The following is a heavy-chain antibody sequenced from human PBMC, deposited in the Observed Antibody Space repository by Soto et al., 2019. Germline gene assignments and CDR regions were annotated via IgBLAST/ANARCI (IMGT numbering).Heavy chain of an antibody. CDR1: GFTFSSYG. CDR2: ISYDGSNK. Sequence: GGSLRLSCAASGFTFSSYGMHWVRQAPGKGLEWVAVISYDGSNKYYADSVKGRFTISRDNSKNTLYLQMNSLRAEDTAVYYCASVSDYYDSSGYLDAFDIWGQGTMVTVSS. V-gene: IGHV3-30*03. D-gene: IGHD3-22*01. CDR3: ASVSDYYDSSGYLDAFDI. J-gene: IGHJ3*02.